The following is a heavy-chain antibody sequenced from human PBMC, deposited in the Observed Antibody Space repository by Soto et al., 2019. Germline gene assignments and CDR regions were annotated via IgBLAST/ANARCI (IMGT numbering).Heavy chain of an antibody. V-gene: IGHV4-39*01. D-gene: IGHD1-26*01. CDR3: ARRRGELRDHRRFDY. CDR2: IYYSGST. CDR1: GGSISSSSYY. J-gene: IGHJ4*02. Sequence: QLQLQESGPGLVKPSETLSLTCTVSGGSISSSSYYWGWIRQPPGKGLEWIGSIYYSGSTYYNPSLKSRVTISVDTSKNQFSLKLSSVTAADTAVYYCARRRGELRDHRRFDYWGQGTLVTVSS.